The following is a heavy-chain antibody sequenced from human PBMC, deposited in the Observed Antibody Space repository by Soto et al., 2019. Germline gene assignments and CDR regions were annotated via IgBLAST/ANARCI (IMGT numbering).Heavy chain of an antibody. J-gene: IGHJ5*02. V-gene: IGHV4-34*01. Sequence: SETLSLTCAVYGGSFSGYYWSWIRQPPGKGLEWIGEINHSGSTNYNPSLKSRVTISVDRSKNQFALKLSCVTAADTALYYCARGFGIGTIFGVVMGSSNWFDPWGQGTLVTVSS. CDR3: ARGFGIGTIFGVVMGSSNWFDP. CDR2: INHSGST. D-gene: IGHD3-3*01. CDR1: GGSFSGYY.